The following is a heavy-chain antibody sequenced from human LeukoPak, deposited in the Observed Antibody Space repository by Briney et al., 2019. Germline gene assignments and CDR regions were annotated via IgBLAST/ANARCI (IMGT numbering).Heavy chain of an antibody. V-gene: IGHV3-53*01. J-gene: IGHJ3*02. CDR1: GFPFSSYE. D-gene: IGHD2-2*01. CDR3: ARVGVVPAAIPDGFDI. CDR2: IYSGGST. Sequence: GGSLRLSCAASGFPFSSYEMNWVRQAPGKGLEWVSVIYSGGSTYYADSVKGRFTISRDNSKNTLYLQMNSLTAEDTAVYYCARVGVVPAAIPDGFDIWGQGTMVTV.